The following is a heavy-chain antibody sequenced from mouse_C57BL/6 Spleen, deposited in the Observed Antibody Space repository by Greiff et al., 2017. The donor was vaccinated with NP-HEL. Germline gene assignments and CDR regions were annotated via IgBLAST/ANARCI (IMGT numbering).Heavy chain of an antibody. CDR1: GYTFTSYW. CDR3: ARDYGKDYYAMDY. CDR2: IDPSDSYT. J-gene: IGHJ4*01. D-gene: IGHD2-1*01. V-gene: IGHV1-50*01. Sequence: VQLQQPGAELVKPGASVKLSCKASGYTFTSYWMQWVKQRPGQGLEWIGEIDPSDSYTNYNQKFKGKATLTVDTSSSTAYMQLSSLTSEDSAVYYCARDYGKDYYAMDYWGQGTSVTVSS.